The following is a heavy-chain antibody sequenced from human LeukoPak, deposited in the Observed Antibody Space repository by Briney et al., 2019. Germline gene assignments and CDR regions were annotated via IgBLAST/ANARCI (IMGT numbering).Heavy chain of an antibody. CDR2: ISSSSSTI. CDR3: ARGPRGYDSSGYPEFFQH. D-gene: IGHD3-22*01. V-gene: IGHV3-48*01. J-gene: IGHJ1*01. Sequence: GGSLRLSCAASGFTFSYYSMNWVRQAPGKGLEWVSYISSSSSTIYYADSVKGRFTISRGNAKNSLYLQMNNLRAEDTAVYYCARGPRGYDSSGYPEFFQHWGQGTLVTVSS. CDR1: GFTFSYYS.